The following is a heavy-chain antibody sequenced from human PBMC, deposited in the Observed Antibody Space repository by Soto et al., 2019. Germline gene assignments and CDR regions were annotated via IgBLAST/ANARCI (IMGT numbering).Heavy chain of an antibody. CDR2: INSGSTAV. J-gene: IGHJ4*02. Sequence: EVQLVESGGGLVQPGGSLRLSCVASGFIFNSYSMNWVRQAPGKGLEWISYINSGSTAVFYPDSVKGRFTTSRYNAKNSLYMQMNRLRAEDTALYYCGSSASPDAYWGQGTLVTVAS. CDR1: GFIFNSYS. V-gene: IGHV3-48*01. CDR3: GSSASPDAY. D-gene: IGHD3-22*01.